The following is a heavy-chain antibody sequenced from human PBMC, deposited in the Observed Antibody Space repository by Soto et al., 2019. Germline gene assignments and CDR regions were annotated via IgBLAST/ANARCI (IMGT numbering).Heavy chain of an antibody. CDR3: AKDKVEH. CDR2: ISGSGGST. V-gene: IGHV3-23*01. Sequence: GGSLRLSCAASGFTFNNYAMNWVRQAPGQGLNWVSAISGSGGSTYYADSVKGRFTISRDNSKTTLYLQMNSLRAEDTAVYYCAKDKVEHWGQGTLVTVSS. J-gene: IGHJ4*02. CDR1: GFTFNNYA.